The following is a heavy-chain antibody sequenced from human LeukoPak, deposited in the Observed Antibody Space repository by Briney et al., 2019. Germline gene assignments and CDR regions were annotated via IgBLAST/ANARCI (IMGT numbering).Heavy chain of an antibody. J-gene: IGHJ4*02. Sequence: QAGGSLRLSCAASGFTFSTYWMHWVGQVPGKGLVWVSRINSDESRTNYADSVKGRFTISRDNAKNTLYLHMNSLRAEDTAVYYCTANFNYWGQGTLVTASS. CDR3: TANFNY. V-gene: IGHV3-74*01. CDR1: GFTFSTYW. CDR2: INSDESRT.